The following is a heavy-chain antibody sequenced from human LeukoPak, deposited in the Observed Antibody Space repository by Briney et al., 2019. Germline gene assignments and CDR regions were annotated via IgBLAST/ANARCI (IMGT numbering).Heavy chain of an antibody. J-gene: IGHJ6*02. CDR2: IYPGDSDT. D-gene: IGHD3-22*01. CDR3: ARHKAYYYDSSGYPEGYYYYGMDV. Sequence: GESLKISCKGSGYSFTRYWIGWVRQMPGKGLEWMGIIYPGDSDTRYSPSFQGQVTISADKSISTAYLQWSSLKASDTAMYYCARHKAYYYDSSGYPEGYYYYGMDVWGQGTTVTVSS. V-gene: IGHV5-51*01. CDR1: GYSFTRYW.